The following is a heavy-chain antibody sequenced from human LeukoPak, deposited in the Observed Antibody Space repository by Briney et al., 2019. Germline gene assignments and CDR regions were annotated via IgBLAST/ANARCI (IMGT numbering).Heavy chain of an antibody. J-gene: IGHJ6*02. V-gene: IGHV4-59*08. CDR3: AIWSYYDSSGYSYYGMDV. D-gene: IGHD3-22*01. CDR2: IYCSGST. Sequence: PSETLSLTCTVSGGSISSYYWSWIRQPPGKGLEWIGYIYCSGSTNYNPSLKSRVTISVDTSKNQLSLKLSSVTAADTAVYYCAIWSYYDSSGYSYYGMDVWGQGTTVTVSS. CDR1: GGSISSYY.